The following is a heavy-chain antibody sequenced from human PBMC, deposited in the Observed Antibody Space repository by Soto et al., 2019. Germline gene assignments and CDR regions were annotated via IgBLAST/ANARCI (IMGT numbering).Heavy chain of an antibody. J-gene: IGHJ4*02. Sequence: EVHLVESGGGLVQPGGSLRLSCAASGFTFSSYWMHWVRQVPGKGLVWVSRISSDGSSTSYADSVKGRFTISRDNAKNTLYLQMNSLRDEDTAVYYCAKGGARLLDYWGQGTLVTVSS. D-gene: IGHD3-16*01. CDR1: GFTFSSYW. CDR2: ISSDGSST. CDR3: AKGGARLLDY. V-gene: IGHV3-74*01.